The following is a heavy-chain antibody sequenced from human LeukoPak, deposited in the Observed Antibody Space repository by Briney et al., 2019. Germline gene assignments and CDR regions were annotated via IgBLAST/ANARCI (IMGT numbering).Heavy chain of an antibody. J-gene: IGHJ4*02. CDR3: AKSNTAIPSFAH. CDR1: GFTFSSYA. V-gene: IGHV3-23*01. Sequence: GGSLRLSCAASGFTFSSYATSWVRQAPGKGLEWVSAISGSGGSTYYADSVKGRFTISRDNSKNTLYLQMNSLRAEDTAVYYCAKSNTAIPSFAHWGQGTLVTVSS. D-gene: IGHD5-18*01. CDR2: ISGSGGST.